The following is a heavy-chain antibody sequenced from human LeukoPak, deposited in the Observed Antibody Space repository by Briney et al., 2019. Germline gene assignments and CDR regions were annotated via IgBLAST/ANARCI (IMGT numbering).Heavy chain of an antibody. CDR2: IKQDGTQK. CDR3: ARDCGSDCSQAFDI. D-gene: IGHD2-21*02. Sequence: PGGSLRLSCAASGFTFSSYWMSWVRQAPGRGLEWVADIKQDGTQKYYMDSVEGRITISRDNVKNSLYLQMNSLRVEDTAVYYCARDCGSDCSQAFDIWGQGTMVTVSS. CDR1: GFTFSSYW. J-gene: IGHJ3*02. V-gene: IGHV3-7*05.